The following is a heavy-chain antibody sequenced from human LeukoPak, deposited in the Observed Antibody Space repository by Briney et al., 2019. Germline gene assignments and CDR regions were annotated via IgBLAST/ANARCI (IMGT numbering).Heavy chain of an antibody. D-gene: IGHD3-22*01. V-gene: IGHV3-30*18. CDR2: ISDDGSQK. CDR3: AKERLGTGYSYYQYNGMDV. J-gene: IGHJ6*02. CDR1: EFTFSSYA. Sequence: GGSLRLSCAASEFTFSSYAMDWARQAPGKGLEWVAVISDDGSQKYYADSAKGRFTISRDNSKNTLYLEMNSLRAEDTAVYYCAKERLGTGYSYYQYNGMDVWGRGTTVTVSS.